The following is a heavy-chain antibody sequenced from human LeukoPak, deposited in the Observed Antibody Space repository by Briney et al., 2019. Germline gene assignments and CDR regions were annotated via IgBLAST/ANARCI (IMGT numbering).Heavy chain of an antibody. CDR1: GFTFSSYE. J-gene: IGHJ6*03. CDR2: ISSSGSTI. Sequence: GGSLRLSCEASGFTFSSYEMNWVRQAPGKGLEWVSYISSSGSTIYYADSVKGRFTISRDNAKNSLYLQMNSLRAEDTAVYYCAKEGYSRGYYSYYYMDVWGKGTTVAVSS. D-gene: IGHD6-13*01. CDR3: AKEGYSRGYYSYYYMDV. V-gene: IGHV3-48*03.